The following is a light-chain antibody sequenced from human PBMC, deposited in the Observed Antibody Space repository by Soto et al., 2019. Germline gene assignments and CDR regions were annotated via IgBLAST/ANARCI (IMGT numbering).Light chain of an antibody. CDR1: QDISGY. V-gene: IGKV1-9*01. Sequence: DIQLTQSPSFLSASVGDRVTITCRASQDISGYLGWYQQKPGRAPELLIYVASSLQSGVPSRFSGSGSGTEFTLTISSLQPEDFATYYCQQLRDYPLTFGPGTKVDIK. CDR3: QQLRDYPLT. CDR2: VAS. J-gene: IGKJ3*01.